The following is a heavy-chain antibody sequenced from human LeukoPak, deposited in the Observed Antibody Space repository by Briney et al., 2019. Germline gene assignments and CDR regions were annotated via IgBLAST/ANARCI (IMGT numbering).Heavy chain of an antibody. D-gene: IGHD3-22*01. CDR1: GYTFTGYY. Sequence: ASVKVSCKASGYTFTGYYMHWVRQAPGQGLEWMGWINPNSGGTNYAQKFQGRVTMTRDTSISTAYMELSRLRSDDTAVYYCARDYDSSGYYGDAFDIWGQETMVTVSS. V-gene: IGHV1-2*02. CDR2: INPNSGGT. CDR3: ARDYDSSGYYGDAFDI. J-gene: IGHJ3*02.